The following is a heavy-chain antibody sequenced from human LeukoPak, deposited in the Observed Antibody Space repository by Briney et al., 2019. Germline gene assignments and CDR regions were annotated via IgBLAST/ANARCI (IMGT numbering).Heavy chain of an antibody. J-gene: IGHJ4*02. CDR2: INPNSGGT. CDR3: ARWGLLTSYYWVPYFDY. V-gene: IGHV1-2*02. CDR1: GYTVTGYY. Sequence: ASVKVSCKASGYTVTGYYMHWVRQAPGQGLEWMGWINPNSGGTNYAQKFQGRVTMTRDTSISTAYMELSRLRSDDTAVYYCARWGLLTSYYWVPYFDYWGQGTLVTVSS. D-gene: IGHD3-9*01.